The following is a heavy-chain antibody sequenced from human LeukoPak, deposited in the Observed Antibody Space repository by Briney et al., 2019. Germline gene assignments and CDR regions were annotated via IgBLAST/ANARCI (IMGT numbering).Heavy chain of an antibody. D-gene: IGHD3-9*01. J-gene: IGHJ6*02. CDR2: ISYDGSNT. V-gene: IGHV3-30-3*01. CDR1: GFTFNTYA. CDR3: AKVLRYFMDV. Sequence: GRSLRLSCVASGFTFNTYAIHWVRQATGKGLEWVAVISYDGSNTYYEDSVKGRFTISRDNSKNTLYLQMNSLRAEDTAVYYCAKVLRYFMDVWGQGTTVTVSS.